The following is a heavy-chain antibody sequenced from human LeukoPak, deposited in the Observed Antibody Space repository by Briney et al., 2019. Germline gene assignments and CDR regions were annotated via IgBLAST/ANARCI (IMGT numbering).Heavy chain of an antibody. V-gene: IGHV3-30*04. J-gene: IGHJ4*02. Sequence: GGSLRLSCAASGFTFSSYAMHWVRQAPGKGLEWVAVISYDGSNKYYADSVEGRFTISRDNSKNTLYLQMNSLRAEDTALYYCARDAPYSSGWYGDGFDYWGQGTLVTVSS. CDR2: ISYDGSNK. CDR1: GFTFSSYA. CDR3: ARDAPYSSGWYGDGFDY. D-gene: IGHD6-19*01.